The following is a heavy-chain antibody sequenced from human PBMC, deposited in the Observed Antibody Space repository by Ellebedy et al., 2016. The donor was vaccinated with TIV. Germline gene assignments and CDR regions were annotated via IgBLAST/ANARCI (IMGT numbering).Heavy chain of an antibody. CDR2: ISDSSSYR. Sequence: GESLKISCAASGFPFSSYSMNWVRQAPGKGLEWVSYISDSSSYRYYADSVKGRFTISRDNAKNSLYLQMNSLRAEDTAVYYCTSLSAEDHWGQGTLVTVSS. CDR1: GFPFSSYS. V-gene: IGHV3-21*01. CDR3: TSLSAEDH. D-gene: IGHD2/OR15-2a*01. J-gene: IGHJ4*02.